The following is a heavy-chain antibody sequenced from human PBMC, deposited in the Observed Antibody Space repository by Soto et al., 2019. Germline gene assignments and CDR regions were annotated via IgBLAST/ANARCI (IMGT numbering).Heavy chain of an antibody. CDR2: INHSGST. CDR3: TRGWGRYDSVWGTPYYYYYGMDV. J-gene: IGHJ6*02. CDR1: GGSFSTYY. Sequence: PSETLSLTCAVHGGSFSTYYWSGIRQPPGKGLEWIGEINHSGSTNYNPSLKGRVSISVDTSKNQFSLKVTSVTAADTAVYYCTRGWGRYDSVWGTPYYYYYGMDVWGRGTTVTVSS. D-gene: IGHD3-16*01. V-gene: IGHV4-34*01.